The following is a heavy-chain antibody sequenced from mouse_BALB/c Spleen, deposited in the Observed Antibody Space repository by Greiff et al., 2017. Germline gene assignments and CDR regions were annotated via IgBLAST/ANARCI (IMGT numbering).Heavy chain of an antibody. V-gene: IGHV3-6*02. D-gene: IGHD2-3*01. CDR3: AGYDGYYVGFFDV. CDR2: ISYDGSN. CDR1: GYSITSGYY. J-gene: IGHJ1*01. Sequence: EVKVEESGPGLVQPSQSLSLTCSVTGYSITSGYYWYWIRQFPGNKLEWMGYISYDGSNNYNPSLKNRISITRDTSKNQFFLKLNSVTTEDTATYYCAGYDGYYVGFFDVWGAGTTVTVSS.